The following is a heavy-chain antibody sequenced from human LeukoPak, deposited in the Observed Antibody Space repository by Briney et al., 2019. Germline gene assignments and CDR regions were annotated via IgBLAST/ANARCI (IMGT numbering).Heavy chain of an antibody. J-gene: IGHJ4*02. V-gene: IGHV4-38-2*02. CDR3: ARVGIDSGSFADFDY. CDR1: GYSISSDYY. Sequence: SETLSLTCTVSGYSISSDYYWGWIRQPPGKGLEWIGSTYHSGSTYYNPSLKSRVTISIDTYKDQFSLKLSSVSAADTAVYYCARVGIDSGSFADFDYRGQGTLVTVSS. D-gene: IGHD1-26*01. CDR2: TYHSGST.